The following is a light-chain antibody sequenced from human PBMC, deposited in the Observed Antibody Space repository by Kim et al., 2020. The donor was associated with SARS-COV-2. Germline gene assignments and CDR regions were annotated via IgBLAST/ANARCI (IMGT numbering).Light chain of an antibody. V-gene: IGKV1-8*01. CDR2: GAS. CDR3: QQYYNYPLA. CDR1: QDISSF. Sequence: AIQLTQSPSSLSASVGDRVTITCRASQDISSFLAWYQQKPGEAPKLLIYGASTLQSGVPSGFSGSGSGTDFTLTINYLQSEDFATYYCQQYYNYPLAFGGGTKVDIK. J-gene: IGKJ4*01.